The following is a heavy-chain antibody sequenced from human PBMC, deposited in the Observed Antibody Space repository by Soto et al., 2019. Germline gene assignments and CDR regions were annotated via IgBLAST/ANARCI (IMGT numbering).Heavy chain of an antibody. CDR1: GGSISSGGYY. V-gene: IGHV4-31*03. J-gene: IGHJ6*02. Sequence: PLSLPCTASGGSISSGGYYWSWIRQHPGRGLEWIGYIYYSGSTYYNPSLKSRVTISVDTSKNQFSLKLSSVTAADTAVYYCARFSYCSSTSCRYGMDVWGQGTTVTVSS. CDR2: IYYSGST. D-gene: IGHD2-2*01. CDR3: ARFSYCSSTSCRYGMDV.